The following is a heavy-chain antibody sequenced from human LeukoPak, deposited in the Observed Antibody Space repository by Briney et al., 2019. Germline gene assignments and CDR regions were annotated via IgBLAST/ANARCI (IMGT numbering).Heavy chain of an antibody. D-gene: IGHD6-13*01. Sequence: SETLSLTCTVSGGSISSYYWSWIRQPPGKGLEWIGYIYYSGSTNYNPSLKSRVTISVDTSKNQFSLKLSSVTAADTAVYYCARHGAAAGTYWFDPWGQGTLVTVSS. CDR2: IYYSGST. CDR3: ARHGAAAGTYWFDP. CDR1: GGSISSYY. V-gene: IGHV4-59*08. J-gene: IGHJ5*02.